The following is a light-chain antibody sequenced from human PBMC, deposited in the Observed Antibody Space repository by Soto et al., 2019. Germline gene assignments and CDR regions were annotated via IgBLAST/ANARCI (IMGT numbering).Light chain of an antibody. Sequence: DIQMTQSPSTLSASVGDRVTITCRASQSISSWLAWYQQKPGKAPKLLIYKASSLESGVPSRFSGSGSGTEFTLTISSLQPDDFATYYCQQYSRGWTFGQGTKVEIK. V-gene: IGKV1-5*03. CDR1: QSISSW. CDR3: QQYSRGWT. CDR2: KAS. J-gene: IGKJ1*01.